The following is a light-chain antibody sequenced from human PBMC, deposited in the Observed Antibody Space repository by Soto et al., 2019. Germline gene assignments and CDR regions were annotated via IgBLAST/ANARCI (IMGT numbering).Light chain of an antibody. CDR1: QSISTY. V-gene: IGKV1-39*01. CDR2: GAS. CDR3: QQSYTAPWT. Sequence: DIPMTQSPYLLSPSVGDRVTITCRASQSISTYLNWYQQKPGKAPKLLIYGASSLQSGVPSRFSGSGSGTDFTLTIKTLQPEDFATYYCQQSYTAPWTFGQGTKVEI. J-gene: IGKJ1*01.